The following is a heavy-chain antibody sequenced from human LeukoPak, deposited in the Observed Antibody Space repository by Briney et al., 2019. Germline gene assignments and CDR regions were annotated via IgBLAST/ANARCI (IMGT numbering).Heavy chain of an antibody. D-gene: IGHD6-19*01. J-gene: IGHJ4*02. V-gene: IGHV4-4*02. CDR2: IYHSGST. CDR1: GGSISSSNW. CDR3: ASRQWLVSSFDY. Sequence: SGTLSLTCAVSGGSISSSNWWSWVRQPPGKGLEWIGEIYHSGSTSYNPSLKSRVTISVDKSKNQFSLKLSSVTAADTAVYYCASRQWLVSSFDYWGQGTLVTVSS.